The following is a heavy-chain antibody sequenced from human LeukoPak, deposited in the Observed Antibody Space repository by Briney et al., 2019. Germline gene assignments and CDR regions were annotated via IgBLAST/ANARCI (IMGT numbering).Heavy chain of an antibody. CDR1: GGAFSSYA. J-gene: IGHJ4*02. D-gene: IGHD6-19*01. Sequence: SVKVSCKVSGGAFSSYAISRVPEAPGQGLEWMRGIVPIFGTANYAQKLQGRVTITADQSTSTDYRGLSRLRSEDTAVYYCAGRSGIAVAGTLVSFDYWGQGTLVTVSS. CDR2: IVPIFGTA. V-gene: IGHV1-69*01. CDR3: AGRSGIAVAGTLVSFDY.